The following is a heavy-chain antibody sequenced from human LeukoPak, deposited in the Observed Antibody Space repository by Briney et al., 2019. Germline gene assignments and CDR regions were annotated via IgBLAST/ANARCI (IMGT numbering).Heavy chain of an antibody. CDR3: ARFHVTGTYRFDY. CDR1: GFSLATNGVG. V-gene: IGHV2-5*01. CDR2: IYWNDDK. J-gene: IGHJ4*02. Sequence: SGPTLLHPTPTLTLTFTFSGFSLATNGVGVGWIRQPPGKALEWLTVIYWNDDKHYSPFLKSRLTITNDTSTEQVVLTVSNMDPVDTATYYCARFHVTGTYRFDYWGQGTLVTVSS. D-gene: IGHD1-7*01.